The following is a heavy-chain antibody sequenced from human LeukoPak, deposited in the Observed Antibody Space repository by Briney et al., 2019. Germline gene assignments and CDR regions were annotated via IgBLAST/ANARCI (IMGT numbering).Heavy chain of an antibody. V-gene: IGHV1-2*02. CDR3: ARVWPCSNGVCPDVFDH. CDR2: IIPNSGGT. D-gene: IGHD2-8*01. CDR1: GYTFAGYY. J-gene: IGHJ4*02. Sequence: GASVKVSCKTSGYTFAGYYIHWVRQTPGQGLEWMGWIIPNSGGTNYAQKFQGRVTMTRDKSISTAYMELSRLRPDDTAVYYCARVWPCSNGVCPDVFDHWGQGTLVTVCS.